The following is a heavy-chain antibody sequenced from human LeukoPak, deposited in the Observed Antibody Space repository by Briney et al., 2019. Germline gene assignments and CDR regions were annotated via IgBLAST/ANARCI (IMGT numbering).Heavy chain of an antibody. J-gene: IGHJ5*02. V-gene: IGHV4-39*07. Sequence: SETLSLTCSVSGDSISTSSSYWGWIRQPPGKGLEWIGNIYPSGTTYYNPSLKTRVTISVNTSKNQFSLKLSSVTAADTAVYFCARAYSSSWYFNWFDPWGQGTLVTVSS. CDR1: GDSISTSSSY. CDR2: IYPSGTT. D-gene: IGHD6-13*01. CDR3: ARAYSSSWYFNWFDP.